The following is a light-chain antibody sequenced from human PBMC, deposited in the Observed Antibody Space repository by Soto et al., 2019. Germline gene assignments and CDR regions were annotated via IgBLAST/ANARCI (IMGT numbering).Light chain of an antibody. CDR1: QSVSSY. V-gene: IGKV3-11*01. CDR3: QQHSNWPS. CDR2: DAS. J-gene: IGKJ3*01. Sequence: EIVLTQSPATLSLSPGERATLSCRASQSVSSYLAWYQQKPGQAPRLLIYDASNRATGIPARFSGSGSGTDFTLTISSLEPEDFAVYYCQQHSNWPSSGPGTKVDIK.